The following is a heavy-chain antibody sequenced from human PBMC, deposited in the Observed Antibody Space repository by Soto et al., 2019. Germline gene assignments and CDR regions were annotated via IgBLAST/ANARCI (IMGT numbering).Heavy chain of an antibody. CDR2: IKSKTDGETI. CDR3: TAANFDY. J-gene: IGHJ4*02. CDR1: GVISGNVW. Sequence: EVQLVESGGDLVKPGESLRLSCAASGVISGNVWMNWVRQAPGKGLEWVGRIKSKTDGETIEYAAPVKGRFSITRDDSQNTLFLQMNSLKTEDTATYYCTAANFDYWGQGTLVTVSS. V-gene: IGHV3-15*07.